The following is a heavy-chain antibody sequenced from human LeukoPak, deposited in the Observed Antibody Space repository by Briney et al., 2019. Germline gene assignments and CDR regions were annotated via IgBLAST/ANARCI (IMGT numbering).Heavy chain of an antibody. D-gene: IGHD2-21*02. CDR3: TREAVTANGYFDY. CDR1: GFTFSNAW. Sequence: GGSLGLSCAASGFTFSNAWMTWVRQAPGKGLEWVGRIKSKTDGGTTDYAAPVKGRFTISRDDSKNTLYLQMNSLKTEDTAVYYCTREAVTANGYFDYWGQGTLVTVSS. J-gene: IGHJ4*02. V-gene: IGHV3-15*01. CDR2: IKSKTDGGTT.